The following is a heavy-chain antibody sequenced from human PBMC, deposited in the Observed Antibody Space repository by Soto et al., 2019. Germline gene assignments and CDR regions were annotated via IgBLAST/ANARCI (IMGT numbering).Heavy chain of an antibody. J-gene: IGHJ6*02. D-gene: IGHD3-22*01. V-gene: IGHV3-30-3*01. CDR2: ISYDGSNK. Sequence: GGSLRLSCAASGFTFSSYAMHWVRQAPGKGLEWVAAISYDGSNKYYADSVKGRFTISRDNSKNTLYLQMNSLRAEDTAVYYCARVEGITMIVVVTHYGMDVWGQGTTVTVSS. CDR1: GFTFSSYA. CDR3: ARVEGITMIVVVTHYGMDV.